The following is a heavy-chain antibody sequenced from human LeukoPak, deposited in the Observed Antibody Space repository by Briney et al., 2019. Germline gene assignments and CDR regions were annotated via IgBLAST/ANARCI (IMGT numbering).Heavy chain of an antibody. CDR1: GYTFTDYY. J-gene: IGHJ3*02. Sequence: ASVKVSCKTSGYTFTDYYIHWVRQAPGQGLEWMGRINPNSGGTNYAQKFQGRVTMTRDTSISTAYMELSRLRSDDTAVYYCARSVWFGEVDAFDIWGQGTMVTVSS. D-gene: IGHD3-10*01. CDR3: ARSVWFGEVDAFDI. CDR2: INPNSGGT. V-gene: IGHV1-2*06.